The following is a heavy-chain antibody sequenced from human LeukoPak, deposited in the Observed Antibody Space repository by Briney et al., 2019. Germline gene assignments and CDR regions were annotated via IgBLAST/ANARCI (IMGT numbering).Heavy chain of an antibody. J-gene: IGHJ4*02. Sequence: GGSLRLSCVVSGFTFNRCWMNWVRQAPGKGLEWVAHINPDGRDTYYVDSVKGRFTITRDNARNSVFLQMNSLRAEDTAVYYCAREDGYCSGGNCYSYFDSWGQGTLVTVSS. V-gene: IGHV3-7*01. CDR2: INPDGRDT. CDR1: GFTFNRCW. CDR3: AREDGYCSGGNCYSYFDS. D-gene: IGHD2-15*01.